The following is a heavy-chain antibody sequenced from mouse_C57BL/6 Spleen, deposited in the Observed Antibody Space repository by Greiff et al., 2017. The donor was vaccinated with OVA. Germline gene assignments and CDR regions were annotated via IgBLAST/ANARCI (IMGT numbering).Heavy chain of an antibody. J-gene: IGHJ4*01. CDR2: IDPEDGET. CDR3: ARDTTVVAPYYYAMDY. Sequence: EVQLQESGAELVKPGASVKLSCTASGFNIKDYYMHWVKQRTEQGLEWIGRIDPEDGETKYAPKFQGKATITADTSSNTAYLQLSSLTSEDTAVYYCARDTTVVAPYYYAMDYWGQGTSVTVSS. CDR1: GFNIKDYY. D-gene: IGHD1-1*01. V-gene: IGHV14-2*01.